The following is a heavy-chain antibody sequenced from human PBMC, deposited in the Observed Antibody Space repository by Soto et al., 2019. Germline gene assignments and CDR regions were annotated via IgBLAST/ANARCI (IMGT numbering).Heavy chain of an antibody. J-gene: IGHJ6*02. CDR3: ARHYGSGSYYNDLYYYYGMDV. D-gene: IGHD3-10*01. CDR2: INPNSGGT. CDR1: GYTFTGYY. V-gene: IGHV1-2*04. Sequence: ASVKVSCKASGYTFTGYYMHWVRQAPGQGLEWMGWINPNSGGTNYAQEFQGWVTMTRDTSISTAYMELSRLRSEDTAVYYCARHYGSGSYYNDLYYYYGMDVWGQGTTVTVSS.